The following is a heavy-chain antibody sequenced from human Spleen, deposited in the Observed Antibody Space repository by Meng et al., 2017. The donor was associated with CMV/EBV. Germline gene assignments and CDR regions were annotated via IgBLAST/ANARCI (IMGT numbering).Heavy chain of an antibody. CDR1: GFSVTSSY. Sequence: GESLKISCAASGFSVTSSYMSWVRQAPGKGLEWVSVIYSGGSTYYADSVKGRFTISRDNSKNTLYLQMNSLRAEDTAVYYCARDPHSSIFGVVVGWFDPWGQGTLVTVSS. D-gene: IGHD3-3*01. J-gene: IGHJ5*02. CDR2: IYSGGST. V-gene: IGHV3-53*05. CDR3: ARDPHSSIFGVVVGWFDP.